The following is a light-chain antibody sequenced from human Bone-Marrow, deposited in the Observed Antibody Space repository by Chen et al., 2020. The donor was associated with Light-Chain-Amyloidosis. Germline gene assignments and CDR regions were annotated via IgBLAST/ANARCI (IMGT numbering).Light chain of an antibody. CDR2: DTS. CDR3: QQRQAWPIT. V-gene: IGKV3-11*01. Sequence: EIVLTQSPATLSLSPGERATLSCRASQSVSNYLAWYQQRPGQAPRILIYDTSNRATGIPARFSGRGSGSDLTLTISSLQPEDFAIYCCQQRQAWPITFGGGTNVEIK. J-gene: IGKJ4*01. CDR1: QSVSNY.